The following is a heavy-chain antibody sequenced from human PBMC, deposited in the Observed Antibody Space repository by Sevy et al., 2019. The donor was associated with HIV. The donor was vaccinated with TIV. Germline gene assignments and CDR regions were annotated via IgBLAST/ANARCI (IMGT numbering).Heavy chain of an antibody. CDR3: AKREGGSGPYTRHFDY. CDR1: GFTFSNYA. CDR2: ISGSGGST. D-gene: IGHD3-16*01. V-gene: IGHV3-23*01. J-gene: IGHJ4*02. Sequence: GGCLRLSCAASGFTFSNYAMSCVRQAPGKGLEWVSAISGSGGSTYYADSVKGRFTISRDNSKNTLYLQMNSLRAEDTSVYYCAKREGGSGPYTRHFDYWGQGTLVPVSS.